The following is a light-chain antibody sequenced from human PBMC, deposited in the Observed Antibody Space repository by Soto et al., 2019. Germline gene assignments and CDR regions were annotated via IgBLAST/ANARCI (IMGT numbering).Light chain of an antibody. V-gene: IGKV1-39*01. CDR3: QQSYSNTYT. CDR1: QSISSY. J-gene: IGKJ2*01. Sequence: DIQMTQSPSSLSASVGDRVTITCRASQSISSYLNWYQQKPGKAPKLLIYAASSLQSGVPSRFSGSGSGTDFTLNISSLQPEDFANYYCQQSYSNTYTFGQGTKLEIK. CDR2: AAS.